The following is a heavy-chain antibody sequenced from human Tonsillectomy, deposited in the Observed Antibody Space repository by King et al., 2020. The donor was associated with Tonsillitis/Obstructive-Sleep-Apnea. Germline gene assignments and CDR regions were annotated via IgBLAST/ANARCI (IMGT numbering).Heavy chain of an antibody. V-gene: IGHV4-59*01. CDR3: ASVRGRYCSGGSCYNPAPYYYYYGMDV. Sequence: VQLQESGPGLVKPSETLSLTCTVSGGSISSYYWSWIRQPPGKGLEWIGYIYYSGSTNYNPSLKSRVTISVDTSKNQFSLKLSSVTAADTAVYYCASVRGRYCSGGSCYNPAPYYYYYGMDVWGQGTTVTVSS. J-gene: IGHJ6*02. CDR2: IYYSGST. CDR1: GGSISSYY. D-gene: IGHD2-15*01.